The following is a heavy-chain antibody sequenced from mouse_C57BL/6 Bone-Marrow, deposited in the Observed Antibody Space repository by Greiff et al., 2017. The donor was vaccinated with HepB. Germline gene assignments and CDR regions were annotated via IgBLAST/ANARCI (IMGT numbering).Heavy chain of an antibody. V-gene: IGHV1-54*01. CDR1: GYAFTNYL. CDR3: AEVVARDYWYFDV. Sequence: QVQLQQSGAELVRPGTSVKVSCKASGYAFTNYLIEWVKQRPGQGLEWIGVINPGSGGTNYNEKFKGKATLPADKSSSTAYMQLSSLTSEDSAVYFCAEVVARDYWYFDVWGTGTTVTVAA. J-gene: IGHJ1*03. CDR2: INPGSGGT. D-gene: IGHD1-1*01.